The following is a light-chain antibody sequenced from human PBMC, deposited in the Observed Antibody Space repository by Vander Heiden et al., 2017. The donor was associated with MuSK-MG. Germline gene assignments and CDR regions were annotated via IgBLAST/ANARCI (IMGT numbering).Light chain of an antibody. CDR1: QGISSY. V-gene: IGKV1-9*01. Sequence: DIQLTQSPSFLSASVGDRVTITCRASQGISSYLAWYQQKPGKAPKLLIDAASTLQSGVPSRFSGSGSGTEFTLTISSRQPEDFATYYCQQLNSYPPVTFGPGTKVDIK. CDR2: AAS. J-gene: IGKJ3*01. CDR3: QQLNSYPPVT.